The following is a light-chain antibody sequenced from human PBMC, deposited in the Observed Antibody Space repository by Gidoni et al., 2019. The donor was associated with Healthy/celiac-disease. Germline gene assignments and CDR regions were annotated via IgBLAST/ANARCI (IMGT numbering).Light chain of an antibody. Sequence: DIQMTQSPSTLAASVGDRVTITCRASQSISSWLAWYQQKPGKAPKLLIYDASSLESGVPSRFSGSGSGTAFTLTISSLQPDDFATYYCHQYNSYSPYTFGQGTKLEIK. CDR3: HQYNSYSPYT. CDR2: DAS. V-gene: IGKV1-5*01. CDR1: QSISSW. J-gene: IGKJ2*01.